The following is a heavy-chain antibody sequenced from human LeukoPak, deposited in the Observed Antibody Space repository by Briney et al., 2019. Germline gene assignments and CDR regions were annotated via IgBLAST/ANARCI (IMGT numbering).Heavy chain of an antibody. CDR2: ISSSSSTI. D-gene: IGHD2-2*01. Sequence: GGSLRLSCAASGFTFSSYSMNWVRQAPGKGLEWVSYISSSSSTIYYADSVKGRFTISRDNAKNSLYLQMNSLRAEDTAVYYCARAQDYCSSTSCPAYYWGQGTLVTVSS. CDR1: GFTFSSYS. J-gene: IGHJ4*02. V-gene: IGHV3-48*04. CDR3: ARAQDYCSSTSCPAYY.